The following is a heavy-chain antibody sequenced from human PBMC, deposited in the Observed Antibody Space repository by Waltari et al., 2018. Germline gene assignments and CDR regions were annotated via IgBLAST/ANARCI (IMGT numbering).Heavy chain of an antibody. J-gene: IGHJ6*03. CDR2: MNPNSGNT. Sequence: QVQLVQSGAEVKKPGASVKVSSKASGYTFTSYDINWVRQATGQGLEWMGWMNPNSGNTGYAQKFQGRVTITRNTSISTAYMELSSLRSEDTAVYYCARGNSPVYYYYMDVWGKGTTVTVSS. CDR1: GYTFTSYD. V-gene: IGHV1-8*03. CDR3: ARGNSPVYYYYMDV. D-gene: IGHD1-26*01.